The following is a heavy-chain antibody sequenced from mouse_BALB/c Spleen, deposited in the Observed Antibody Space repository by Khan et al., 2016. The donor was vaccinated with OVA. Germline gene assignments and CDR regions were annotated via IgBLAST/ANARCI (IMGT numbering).Heavy chain of an antibody. CDR2: IWGGGST. CDR1: GFSLSDYG. V-gene: IGHV2-6-5*01. Sequence: QVQLKESGPGLVAPSQNLSITCTVSGFSLSDYGVSWIRQPPGKGLEWLGVIWGGGSTYYNSALKSRLSISKDNSKTQVVLKMSSLQSDDTAMFYCAKGVWSYYYTVDYWGQGTSVTVSS. J-gene: IGHJ4*01. CDR3: AKGVWSYYYTVDY.